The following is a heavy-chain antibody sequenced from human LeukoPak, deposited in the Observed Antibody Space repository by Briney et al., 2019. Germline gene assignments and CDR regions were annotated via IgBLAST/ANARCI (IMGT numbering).Heavy chain of an antibody. Sequence: SETLSLTCSVSGGSISSYYWSWIRQPPGKGLEWIGYIYYSGSTNYNPSLKSRVTISIDTSKNQFSLKLSSVTAADTAVYYCAREGIVLIGFDYWGQGTLVTASS. CDR2: IYYSGST. CDR1: GGSISSYY. D-gene: IGHD2-8*01. V-gene: IGHV4-59*01. CDR3: AREGIVLIGFDY. J-gene: IGHJ4*02.